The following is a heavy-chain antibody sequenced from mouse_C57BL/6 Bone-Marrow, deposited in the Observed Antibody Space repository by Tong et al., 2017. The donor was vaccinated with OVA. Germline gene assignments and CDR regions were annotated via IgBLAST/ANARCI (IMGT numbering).Heavy chain of an antibody. V-gene: IGHV10-1*01. J-gene: IGHJ3*01. D-gene: IGHD1-1*01. CDR3: VRDRPFMTPFAY. Sequence: EVQLQESGGGLVQPKGSLKLSCAASGFSFNTYAMNWVRQAPGKGLEWVARIRSKSSNYATYYADSVKDRFTISRDDSQSMLYLQMNNLKTEDTAMYYCVRDRPFMTPFAYWGQGTLVTVSA. CDR1: GFSFNTYA. CDR2: IRSKSSNYAT.